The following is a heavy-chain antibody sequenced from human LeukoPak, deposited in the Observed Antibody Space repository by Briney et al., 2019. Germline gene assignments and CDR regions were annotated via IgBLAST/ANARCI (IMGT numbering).Heavy chain of an antibody. CDR2: ITGSTTYI. CDR3: VPSATDY. J-gene: IGHJ4*02. CDR1: GFNFSNYR. D-gene: IGHD1-26*01. V-gene: IGHV3-21*01. Sequence: PGGCLRLSCAASGFNFSNYRMNWVRQAPGKGLDWVATITGSTTYIYYSESVKGRFIISRDNAKNSLYLQMNSLRVEDTGVYYCVPSATDYWGQGTLVTVSS.